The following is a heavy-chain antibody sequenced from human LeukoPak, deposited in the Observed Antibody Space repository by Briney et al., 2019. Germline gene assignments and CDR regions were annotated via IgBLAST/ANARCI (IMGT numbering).Heavy chain of an antibody. CDR2: VNEDGTAK. CDR1: GFTCSTCW. CDR3: EAPATA. J-gene: IGHJ5*02. V-gene: IGHV3-7*01. Sequence: GGSLRLSCAISGFTCSTCWMNWVRQAPGKGLEWVATVNEDGTAKFYVNSVKGRFTIFRDNTRSSLDLQMNSLTVEDTAMYYCEAPATAWGQGTLVTVSS.